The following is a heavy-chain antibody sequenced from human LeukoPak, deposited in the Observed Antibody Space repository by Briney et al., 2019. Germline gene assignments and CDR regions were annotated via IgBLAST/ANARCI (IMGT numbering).Heavy chain of an antibody. CDR3: ARVFRGYYFDY. V-gene: IGHV3-30*02. CDR1: GFIFSSYD. D-gene: IGHD2-15*01. Sequence: GGSLRLSCVASGFIFSSYDIHWVRQAPGKGLEWVAFIRFDGSNGYYTDSVKGRFTISRDNSKNTLYLHMSSSRTEDTAVYYCARVFRGYYFDYWGQRTLVTVSS. J-gene: IGHJ4*02. CDR2: IRFDGSNG.